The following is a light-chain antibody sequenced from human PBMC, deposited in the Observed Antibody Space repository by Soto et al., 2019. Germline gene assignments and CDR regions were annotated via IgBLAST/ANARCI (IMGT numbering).Light chain of an antibody. Sequence: DIQMTQSPSTLSASVGDRVTITCRASQSISSWLAWYQQKPGKAPKLLIYDASSLESGVPSRFSGSVSGTEFTLTISSPQPDDFATYYCQQYGSYSPTFGQGTKVDIK. CDR2: DAS. V-gene: IGKV1-5*01. CDR1: QSISSW. J-gene: IGKJ1*01. CDR3: QQYGSYSPT.